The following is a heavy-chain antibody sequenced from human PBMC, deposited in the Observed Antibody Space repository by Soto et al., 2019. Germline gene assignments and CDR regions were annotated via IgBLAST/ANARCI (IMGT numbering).Heavy chain of an antibody. CDR1: GGTFSSYA. J-gene: IGHJ3*02. D-gene: IGHD3-22*01. V-gene: IGHV1-69*01. CDR2: LIPIFGTA. CDR3: ASVGSGYYSRGAFDI. Sequence: QVQLVQSGAEVKKPGSSVKFSCKASGGTFSSYAISWVRQAPGQGLEWMGGLIPIFGTANYAQKFQGRVTITADESTSTAYRELSSLRSEDTGVYYCASVGSGYYSRGAFDIWGQGTMVTVSS.